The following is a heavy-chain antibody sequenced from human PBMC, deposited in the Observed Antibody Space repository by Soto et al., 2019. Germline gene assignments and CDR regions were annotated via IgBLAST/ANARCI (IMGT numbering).Heavy chain of an antibody. Sequence: ESGGGVVQPGRSLRLSCAVSGFTFGTYPMHWVRQAPGKGLELVAIISNDGSAKYYADSVKGRFTISREHSENTLYLEMTSLTSADTAVYYCARDPNPVGGQDWAANWFDSWGQGTLVTVSA. CDR2: ISNDGSAK. V-gene: IGHV3-30-3*01. CDR1: GFTFGTYP. J-gene: IGHJ5*01. D-gene: IGHD3-9*01. CDR3: ARDPNPVGGQDWAANWFDS.